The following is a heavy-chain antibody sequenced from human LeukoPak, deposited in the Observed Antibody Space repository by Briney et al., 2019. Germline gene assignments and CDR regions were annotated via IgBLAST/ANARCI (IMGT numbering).Heavy chain of an antibody. J-gene: IGHJ4*02. CDR2: ISAGGGGT. CDR3: AKLGRSNFDASGYYLDY. CDR1: GFTFSKAW. D-gene: IGHD3-22*01. Sequence: GGSLRLSCAASGFTFSKAWMSWVRQAPGKGLEWVSGISAGGGGTYYAASVKGRFTISRDNSKSTLFLQMDSLRAEDTATYYCAKLGRSNFDASGYYLDYWGQGTLVTVSS. V-gene: IGHV3-23*01.